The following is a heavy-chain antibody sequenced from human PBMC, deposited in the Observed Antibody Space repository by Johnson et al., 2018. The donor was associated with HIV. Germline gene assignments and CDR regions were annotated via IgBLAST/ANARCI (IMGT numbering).Heavy chain of an antibody. J-gene: IGHJ3*01. D-gene: IGHD2-2*01. CDR3: ASAIPGRSSLDGFDF. CDR2: IRYDGSNN. Sequence: QVQLVESGGGVVQPGGSLRLSCAASGFTFSSYGMHWVRQAPGKGLEWVAFIRYDGSNNYYADSVKGRFTISRDNSKNTLYLQMNSLRAEAPAAYYCASAIPGRSSLDGFDFWGQGTMVTVSS. CDR1: GFTFSSYG. V-gene: IGHV3-30*02.